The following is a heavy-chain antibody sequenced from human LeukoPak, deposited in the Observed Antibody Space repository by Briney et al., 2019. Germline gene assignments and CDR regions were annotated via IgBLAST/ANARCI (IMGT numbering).Heavy chain of an antibody. Sequence: SVKVSCKASGGTFISYAISWVRQAPGQGLEWMGGIIPIFGTANYAQKFQGRVTITADKSTSTAYMELSSLRSEDTAVYYCARRSDDYDSSAYYHWGQGTLVTVSS. CDR1: GGTFISYA. D-gene: IGHD3-22*01. CDR2: IIPIFGTA. V-gene: IGHV1-69*06. J-gene: IGHJ4*02. CDR3: ARRSDDYDSSAYYH.